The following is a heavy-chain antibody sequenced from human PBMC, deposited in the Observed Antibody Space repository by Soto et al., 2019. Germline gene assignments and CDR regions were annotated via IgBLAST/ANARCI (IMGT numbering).Heavy chain of an antibody. D-gene: IGHD3-10*01. V-gene: IGHV4-31*03. CDR3: AGDPGYCGSGSYHVYYGMDV. Sequence: NPSETLSLTCTVSGGSISSGGYYWSWIRQHPGKGLEWIGYIYYSGSTYYNASLKSRVTISVDTSKNQFSLKLSSVTAADTAVYYCAGDPGYCGSGSYHVYYGMDVWGQGTTVTVSS. CDR2: IYYSGST. J-gene: IGHJ6*02. CDR1: GGSISSGGYY.